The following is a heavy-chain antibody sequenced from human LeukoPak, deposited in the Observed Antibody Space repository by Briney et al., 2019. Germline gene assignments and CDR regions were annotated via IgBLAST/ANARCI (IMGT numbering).Heavy chain of an antibody. J-gene: IGHJ4*02. CDR1: GGSISSSIYY. Sequence: PSGTLSLTCIVSGGSISSSIYYWAWVRQPPGKGLEWIGTVFYNGATQYSPSLRSRVTISVDTSKNQFSLKLSSVTAADTAVYYCARDDYLDFIDYWGQGTLVTVSS. D-gene: IGHD4-11*01. V-gene: IGHV4-39*07. CDR3: ARDDYLDFIDY. CDR2: VFYNGAT.